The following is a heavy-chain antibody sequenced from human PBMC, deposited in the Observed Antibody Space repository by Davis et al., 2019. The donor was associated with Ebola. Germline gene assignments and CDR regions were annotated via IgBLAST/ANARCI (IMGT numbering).Heavy chain of an antibody. D-gene: IGHD3-16*01. V-gene: IGHV1-2*02. CDR2: ISLNSGST. CDR3: ARDDKVMHFDF. J-gene: IGHJ4*02. CDR1: GFTFTDYY. Sequence: ASVKVSCKASGFTFTDYYMHWVRQAPGQGPEWMGWISLNSGSTKYSHKFQGRVTMTRDTSINTAHMELSGLRSDDTALYYCARDDKVMHFDFWGQGTLVTVSS.